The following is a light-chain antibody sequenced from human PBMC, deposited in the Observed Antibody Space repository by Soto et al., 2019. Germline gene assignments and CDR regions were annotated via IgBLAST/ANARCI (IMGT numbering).Light chain of an antibody. CDR2: GAS. CDR1: QSVSSN. CDR3: QQYNNWPLT. J-gene: IGKJ4*01. V-gene: IGKV3-15*01. Sequence: EIVMTQSPATLSVSPGERATLSCRASQSVSSNLDWYQQKPGQAPRLLIYGASTRATGIPARFSGSGSGTEFTLTISSLQSEDFAVYYCQQYNNWPLTVGGGTKVEIK.